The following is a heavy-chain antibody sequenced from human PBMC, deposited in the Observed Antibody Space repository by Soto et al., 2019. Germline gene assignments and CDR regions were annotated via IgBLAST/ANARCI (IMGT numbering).Heavy chain of an antibody. CDR3: ASDSAVRGGNNWFHP. CDR1: GGTFSSYA. V-gene: IGHV1-69*13. J-gene: IGHJ5*02. D-gene: IGHD3-10*01. Sequence: ASVKVSCKASGGTFSSYAISWVRQAPGQGLEWMGGIIPIFGTANYAQKFQGRVTITADESTSTAYMELSSLRSEDTAVYYCASDSAVRGGNNWFHPWGPGALVTVSS. CDR2: IIPIFGTA.